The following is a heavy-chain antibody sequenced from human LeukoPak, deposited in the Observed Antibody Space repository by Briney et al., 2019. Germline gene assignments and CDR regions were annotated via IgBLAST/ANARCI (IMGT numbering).Heavy chain of an antibody. CDR2: ISAYNGNT. J-gene: IGHJ4*02. D-gene: IGHD1-1*01. CDR3: ARDRTGNFDY. Sequence: GASVKVSCKASGYTFTGYYMHWVRQAPGQGLEWMGWISAYNGNTNYAQKLQGRVTMTTDTSTSTAYMELRSLRSDDTAVYYCARDRTGNFDYWGQGTLVTVSS. V-gene: IGHV1-18*04. CDR1: GYTFTGYY.